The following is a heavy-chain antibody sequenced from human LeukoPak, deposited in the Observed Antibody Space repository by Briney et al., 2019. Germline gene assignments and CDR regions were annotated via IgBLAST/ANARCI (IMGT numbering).Heavy chain of an antibody. J-gene: IGHJ3*02. CDR1: GFTFSSYA. CDR3: AKGDCSGGSCYAPVEAFDI. Sequence: PGGSLRLSCAASGFTFSSYAMSWVRQAPGKGLEWVSAISGSGGSTYYADSVKGRFTISRDNSKNTLYLQMNSLRAEDTAVYYCAKGDCSGGSCYAPVEAFDIWGQGTMVTVSS. CDR2: ISGSGGST. V-gene: IGHV3-23*01. D-gene: IGHD2-15*01.